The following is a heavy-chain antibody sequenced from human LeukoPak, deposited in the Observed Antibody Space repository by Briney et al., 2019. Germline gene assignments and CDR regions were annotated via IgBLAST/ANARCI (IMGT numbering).Heavy chain of an antibody. CDR2: IYYSGST. Sequence: LETLSLTCTVSGGSISSSSYYWGWIRQPPGKGLEWIGSIYYSGSTYYNPSLKSRVTISVDTSKNQFSLKLSSVTAADTAVYYCARHMYCSSSSCHGVYFQHWGQGTLVTVSS. J-gene: IGHJ1*01. CDR1: GGSISSSSYY. D-gene: IGHD2-2*01. V-gene: IGHV4-39*01. CDR3: ARHMYCSSSSCHGVYFQH.